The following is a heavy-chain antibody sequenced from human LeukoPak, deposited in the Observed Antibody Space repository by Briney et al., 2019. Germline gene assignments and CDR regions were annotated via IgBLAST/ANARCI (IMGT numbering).Heavy chain of an antibody. D-gene: IGHD1-7*01. CDR1: GGSISSYY. CDR3: ASLIGTTDIDY. Sequence: PSETLSLTCTVSGGSISSYYWSWIRQPPGKGLEWIGEINHSGSTNYNPSLKSRVTISVDTSKNQFSLKLSSVTAADTAVYYCASLIGTTDIDYWGQGTLVTVSS. V-gene: IGHV4-34*01. CDR2: INHSGST. J-gene: IGHJ4*02.